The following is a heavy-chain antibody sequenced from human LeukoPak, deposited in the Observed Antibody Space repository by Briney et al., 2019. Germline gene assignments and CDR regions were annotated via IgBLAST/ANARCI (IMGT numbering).Heavy chain of an antibody. CDR3: ARGDCSGASCLLADY. J-gene: IGHJ4*02. CDR1: GGSISSSG. Sequence: ETLSLTCTVSGGSISSSGYYWGWIRQPPGKGLEWVSYISSSSSTIYYADSVKGRFTISRDNAKNSVYLQMNSLRDEDTAVYYCARGDCSGASCLLADYWGQGSLVTVSS. CDR2: ISSSSSTI. V-gene: IGHV3-48*02. D-gene: IGHD2-15*01.